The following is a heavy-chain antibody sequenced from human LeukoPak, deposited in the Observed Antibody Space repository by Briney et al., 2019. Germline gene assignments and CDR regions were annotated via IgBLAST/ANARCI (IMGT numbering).Heavy chain of an antibody. V-gene: IGHV3-23*01. J-gene: IGHJ4*02. CDR3: AKRVKGTTGRFFDY. Sequence: GGSLRLSCAASGFTFTNYAMTWVRQAPGKGLEWVSGISEGVGNTYYADSVKGRFTISRDHSKNTLYLQMNSLRAEDTALYYCAKRVKGTTGRFFDYWGQGTLVTVSS. CDR2: ISEGVGNT. CDR1: GFTFTNYA. D-gene: IGHD4-17*01.